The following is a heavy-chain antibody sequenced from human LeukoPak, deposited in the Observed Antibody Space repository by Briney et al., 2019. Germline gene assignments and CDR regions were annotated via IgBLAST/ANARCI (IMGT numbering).Heavy chain of an antibody. CDR1: GFTFTSSA. CDR3: AAEGVGATGGAFDI. V-gene: IGHV1-58*02. J-gene: IGHJ3*02. Sequence: SVKVSCKASGFTFTSSAMQWVRQARGQRLEWIGWIVVGSGNTNYAQKFQERATITRDMSTSTAYMELSSLRSEDTAVYYCAAEGVGATGGAFDIWGQGTMVTVSS. CDR2: IVVGSGNT. D-gene: IGHD1-26*01.